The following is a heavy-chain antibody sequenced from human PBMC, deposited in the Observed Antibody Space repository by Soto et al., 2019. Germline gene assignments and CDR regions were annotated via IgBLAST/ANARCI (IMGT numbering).Heavy chain of an antibody. D-gene: IGHD6-6*01. CDR1: GFTFSSYS. CDR3: ARVKSSSSFSDY. CDR2: ISSSSSYI. Sequence: GGSLRLSCAASGFTFSSYSMNWVRQAPGKGLEWVSSISSSSSYIYYADSVKGRFTISRDNAKNSLYLQMNSLRAEDTAVYYCARVKSSSSFSDYWGQGTLVTVSS. J-gene: IGHJ4*02. V-gene: IGHV3-21*01.